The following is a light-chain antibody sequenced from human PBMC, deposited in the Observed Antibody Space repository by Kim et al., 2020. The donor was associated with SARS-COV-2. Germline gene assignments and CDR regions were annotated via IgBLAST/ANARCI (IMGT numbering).Light chain of an antibody. J-gene: IGLJ3*02. CDR2: DVN. Sequence: QSALTQPRSVSGSPGQSVTISCTGTSSDVGNYDLVSWYQQLPGTAPTLMISDVNKRPSGVPDRFSGSKSGNTASLTISGLQAEDEGDYYCCSYGGSYTLVFGGGTQLAVL. CDR1: SSDVGNYDL. V-gene: IGLV2-11*01. CDR3: CSYGGSYTLV.